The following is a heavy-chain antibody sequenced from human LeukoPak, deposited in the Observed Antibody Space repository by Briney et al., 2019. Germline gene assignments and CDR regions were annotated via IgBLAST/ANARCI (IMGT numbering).Heavy chain of an antibody. Sequence: PGKSLRLSCAASGFTFTSYSMHWVRQAPGKGLEWVAVISSDGRDKHYADSVKGRFTISRDNAKNSLYLQMNSLRAEDTAVYYCATKVAGTSHFSYWGQGTLVTVSS. CDR1: GFTFTSYS. V-gene: IGHV3-30*04. CDR2: ISSDGRDK. D-gene: IGHD6-19*01. CDR3: ATKVAGTSHFSY. J-gene: IGHJ4*02.